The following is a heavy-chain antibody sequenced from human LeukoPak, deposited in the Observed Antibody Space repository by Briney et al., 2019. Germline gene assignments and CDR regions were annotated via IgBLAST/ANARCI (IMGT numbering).Heavy chain of an antibody. Sequence: SETLSLTCTVSGGSITNYYWSWIRQPPGKGLEWIGEINHSGGTNYNPSLKSRVTISVDTSKNQFSLKLSSVTAADTAVYYCARAVGGDGSGSLWGPGTLVTVSS. CDR1: GGSITNYY. CDR3: ARAVGGDGSGSL. D-gene: IGHD3-10*01. J-gene: IGHJ4*02. V-gene: IGHV4-34*01. CDR2: INHSGGT.